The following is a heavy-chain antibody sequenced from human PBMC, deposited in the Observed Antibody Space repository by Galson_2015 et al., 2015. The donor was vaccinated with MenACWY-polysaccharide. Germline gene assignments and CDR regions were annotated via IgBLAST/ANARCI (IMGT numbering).Heavy chain of an antibody. J-gene: IGHJ4*02. V-gene: IGHV3-23*01. CDR2: ITVSGDNT. D-gene: IGHD6-13*01. CDR3: AKGLRGPAAGTDYFDY. CDR1: GFTFTNYA. Sequence: SLRLSCAASGFTFTNYAMSWVRQTLGEGLEWVSAITVSGDNTYYADSVKGRFAISRDNSKNTLSLQMNSLRTEDTAVYYCAKGLRGPAAGTDYFDYWGQGTLVTVSS.